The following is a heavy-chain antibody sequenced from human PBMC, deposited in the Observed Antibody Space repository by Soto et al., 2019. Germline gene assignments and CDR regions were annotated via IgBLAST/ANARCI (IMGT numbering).Heavy chain of an antibody. D-gene: IGHD3-9*01. CDR3: ARDGGYDILTGYYKKEYYFDY. Sequence: QPGGSLRLSCAASGFTFSSYGMHWVRQAPGKGLEWVAVIWYDGSNKYYADSVKGRFTISRDNSKNTLYLQMNSLRAEDTAVYYCARDGGYDILTGYYKKEYYFDYWGQGTLVTVSS. V-gene: IGHV3-33*01. CDR1: GFTFSSYG. CDR2: IWYDGSNK. J-gene: IGHJ4*02.